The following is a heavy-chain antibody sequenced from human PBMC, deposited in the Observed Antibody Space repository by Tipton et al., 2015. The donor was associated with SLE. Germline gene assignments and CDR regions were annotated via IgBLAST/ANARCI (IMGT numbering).Heavy chain of an antibody. D-gene: IGHD3/OR15-3a*01. Sequence: TLSLTCTVSGGSITNYYWSWIRQPPGKGLEWLGYIHYTGSTNYNPSLKSRVTISVETSKNQFSLRLTSVTAADTAVYYCARDLGHGGDSDYWGQGTLVTVSS. CDR3: ARDLGHGGDSDY. CDR1: GGSITNYY. J-gene: IGHJ4*02. V-gene: IGHV4-59*12. CDR2: IHYTGST.